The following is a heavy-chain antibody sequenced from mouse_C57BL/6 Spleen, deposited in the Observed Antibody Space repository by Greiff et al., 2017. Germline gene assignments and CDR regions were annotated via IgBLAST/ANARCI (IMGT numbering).Heavy chain of an antibody. CDR3: TVKDSSGY. J-gene: IGHJ2*01. CDR2: IDPENGDT. V-gene: IGHV14-4*01. Sequence: EVQLQQSGAELVRPGASVKLSCTASGFNIKDDYMHWVKQRPEQGLEWIGWIDPENGDTEYASKFQGKATITADTSSNTAYLQLSSLTSEDTAVYYCTVKDSSGYWGQGTTLTVSS. D-gene: IGHD3-2*02. CDR1: GFNIKDDY.